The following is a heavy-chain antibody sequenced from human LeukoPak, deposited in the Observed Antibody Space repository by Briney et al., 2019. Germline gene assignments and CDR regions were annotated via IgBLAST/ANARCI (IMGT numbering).Heavy chain of an antibody. CDR2: ITWDGGNT. CDR3: AKDYDSSGAFDY. J-gene: IGHJ4*02. V-gene: IGHV3-43*01. Sequence: GGSLRLSCAGSGFPFSSYTMHWVRQAPEKGLEWVSLITWDGGNTYYADSVKGRFTISRDNSKNSLYLQMNILRTEDTALYYCAKDYDSSGAFDYWGQGTPVTVSS. D-gene: IGHD3-22*01. CDR1: GFPFSSYT.